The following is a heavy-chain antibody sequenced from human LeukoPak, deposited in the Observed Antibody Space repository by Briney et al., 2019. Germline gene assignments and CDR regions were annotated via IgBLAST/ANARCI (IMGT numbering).Heavy chain of an antibody. V-gene: IGHV4-34*01. J-gene: IGHJ4*02. Sequence: SETLSLTCAVYGGSFSGYYWSWIRQPPGKGLEWIGEINHSGSTNYNPSLKSRVTISVDTSKNQFSLKLGSVTAADTAVYYCTSFWGYTYGYADYWGQGTLVTVSS. CDR3: TSFWGYTYGYADY. CDR1: GGSFSGYY. D-gene: IGHD5-18*01. CDR2: INHSGST.